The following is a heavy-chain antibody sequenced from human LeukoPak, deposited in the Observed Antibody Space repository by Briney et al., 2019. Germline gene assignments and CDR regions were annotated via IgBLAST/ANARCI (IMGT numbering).Heavy chain of an antibody. D-gene: IGHD3-22*01. J-gene: IGHJ4*02. CDR1: GGSISSYY. V-gene: IGHV4-59*12. CDR2: IYYSGST. Sequence: SETLSLTCTVSGGSISSYYWSWIRQPPGKGLEWIGYIYYSGSTYYNPSLKSRVTISVDTSKNQFSLKLSSVTAADTAVYYCARGIDDSSGSYPFGYWGQGTLVTVYS. CDR3: ARGIDDSSGSYPFGY.